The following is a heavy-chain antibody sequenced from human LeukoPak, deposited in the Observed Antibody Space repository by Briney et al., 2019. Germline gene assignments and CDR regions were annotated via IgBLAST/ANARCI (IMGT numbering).Heavy chain of an antibody. CDR3: AKWAAAGPFDY. Sequence: GGSLRLSCAAPGFTFSSYGMHWVRQAPGKGLEWVAVIWYDGSNKYYADSVKGRFTISRDNSKNTLYLQMNSLRAEDTAVYYCAKWAAAGPFDYWGQGTLVTVSS. J-gene: IGHJ4*02. CDR1: GFTFSSYG. V-gene: IGHV3-33*06. CDR2: IWYDGSNK. D-gene: IGHD6-13*01.